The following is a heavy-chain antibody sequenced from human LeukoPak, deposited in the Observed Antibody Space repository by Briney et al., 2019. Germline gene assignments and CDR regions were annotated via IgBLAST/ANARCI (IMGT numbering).Heavy chain of an antibody. D-gene: IGHD4-23*01. Sequence: GGSLRLSCAASGFIFSTYEMNWVRQAPGKGLEWVSYISSSGSTIYYADSVKGRFTISRDNAKNSLYLQMNSLRAEDTAVYYCARDFGRWFIDYWGQGTLVTVSS. V-gene: IGHV3-48*03. CDR1: GFIFSTYE. CDR2: ISSSGSTI. J-gene: IGHJ4*02. CDR3: ARDFGRWFIDY.